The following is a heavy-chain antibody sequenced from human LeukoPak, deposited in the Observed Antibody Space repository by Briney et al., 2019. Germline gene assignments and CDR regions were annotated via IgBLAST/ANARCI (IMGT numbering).Heavy chain of an antibody. D-gene: IGHD3-22*01. V-gene: IGHV4-31*03. CDR3: ARGDYYDSSGYYYVRY. Sequence: SETLSLTCTVSGDSITIGGYYWSWARQHPGKGLEWIGYMYFGGNTYYNPSLKSRITISADTSKNQYSLRLGSVTAADTAVYYCARGDYYDSSGYYYVRYWGQGTQVTVSS. J-gene: IGHJ4*02. CDR1: GDSITIGGYY. CDR2: MYFGGNT.